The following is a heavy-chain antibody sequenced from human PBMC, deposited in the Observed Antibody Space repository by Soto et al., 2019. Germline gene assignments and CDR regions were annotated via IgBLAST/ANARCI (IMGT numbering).Heavy chain of an antibody. CDR1: GYTFTSYA. V-gene: IGHV1-3*05. D-gene: IGHD1-1*01. Sequence: QVQLVQSGAEEKKPGASVKVSCKASGYTFTSYAMHWVRQAPGQRLEWMGWINAGNGNTKYSQKFQGRVTITRDTAASTAYMELSSLRSEDTAVYYCARGTWKMAADYWGQGTLVTVSS. CDR2: INAGNGNT. CDR3: ARGTWKMAADY. J-gene: IGHJ4*02.